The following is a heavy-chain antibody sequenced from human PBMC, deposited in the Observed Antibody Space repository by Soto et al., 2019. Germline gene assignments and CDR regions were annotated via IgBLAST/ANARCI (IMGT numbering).Heavy chain of an antibody. D-gene: IGHD5-12*01. CDR3: ARTIYSGYDYGPDDAFDI. J-gene: IGHJ3*02. CDR1: GFSFSTSGMC. CDR2: IDWDDDK. Sequence: SGPTLVNPTQTLTLTCTFSGFSFSTSGMCVSWIRQPPGKALEWLARIDWDDDKYYSTSLKTRLTISKDTPKNQVVLTMTNMDPVDTATYYCARTIYSGYDYGPDDAFDIWGQGTMVTVSS. V-gene: IGHV2-70*11.